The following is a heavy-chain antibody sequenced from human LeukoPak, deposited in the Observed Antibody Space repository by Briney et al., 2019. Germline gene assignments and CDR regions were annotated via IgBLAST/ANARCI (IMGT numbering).Heavy chain of an antibody. D-gene: IGHD4-17*01. CDR3: AKTIDYGDWGEAFDI. Sequence: GGSLRLSCAASGFTFSSYAMSWVRPAPGKGLEWVSAISGSGGSKYYAGSVKGRFTISRDNSKNTLYLQMNSLRAEDTAVYYCAKTIDYGDWGEAFDIWGQGTMVTVSS. V-gene: IGHV3-23*01. CDR1: GFTFSSYA. CDR2: ISGSGGSK. J-gene: IGHJ3*02.